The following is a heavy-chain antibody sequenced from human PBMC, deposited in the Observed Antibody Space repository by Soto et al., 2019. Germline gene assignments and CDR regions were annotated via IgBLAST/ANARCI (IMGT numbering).Heavy chain of an antibody. J-gene: IGHJ3*02. D-gene: IGHD2-15*01. V-gene: IGHV4-31*03. CDR1: GGSISSGGYY. Sequence: ASETLSLTCTVSGGSISSGGYYWSWIRQHPGKGLEWIGYIYYSGSTYYNPSLKSRVTISVDTSKNQFSLKLSSVTAADTAVYYCARDILVVVAATRLGGAFDIWGQGTMVTVSS. CDR2: IYYSGST. CDR3: ARDILVVVAATRLGGAFDI.